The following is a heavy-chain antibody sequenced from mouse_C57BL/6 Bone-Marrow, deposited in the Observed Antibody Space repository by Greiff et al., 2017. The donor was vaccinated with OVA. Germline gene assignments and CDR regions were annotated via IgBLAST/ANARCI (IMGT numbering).Heavy chain of an antibody. D-gene: IGHD1-1*01. Sequence: VQLQQSGTVLARPGASVKMSCKTSGYTFTSYWMHWVKQRPGQGLEWIGAIYPGNSDTSYNQKFKGKAKLTAVTSASTAYMELSSMTNEDSAVYYCTRARIYYYGSSVDYWGQGTTLTVSS. J-gene: IGHJ2*01. CDR2: IYPGNSDT. CDR3: TRARIYYYGSSVDY. V-gene: IGHV1-5*01. CDR1: GYTFTSYW.